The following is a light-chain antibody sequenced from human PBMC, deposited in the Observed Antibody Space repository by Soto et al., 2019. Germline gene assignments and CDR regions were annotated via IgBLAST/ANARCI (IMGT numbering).Light chain of an antibody. CDR1: QSVGSA. CDR2: AAS. V-gene: IGKV3-15*01. CDR3: QQYTNWPPLT. Sequence: EIVMTQSPATLSVSPGETATLSCRASQSVGSAVAWYQHQPGQAPRLLIVAASIRATGVPGRLSGGGSGTEVTLPISSPKSEDFAVYYCQQYTNWPPLTFGGRTTVEIK. J-gene: IGKJ4*01.